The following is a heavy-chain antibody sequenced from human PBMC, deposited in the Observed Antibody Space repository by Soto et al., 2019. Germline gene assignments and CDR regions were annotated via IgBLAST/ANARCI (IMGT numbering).Heavy chain of an antibody. J-gene: IGHJ4*02. CDR1: GFTFSSYA. CDR3: AKDREGATAADY. D-gene: IGHD1-26*01. V-gene: IGHV3-23*01. CDR2: ISGSGGNT. Sequence: EVRLLESGGGLVQPGGSLRLSCAASGFTFSSYAMSCVRQAPGKGLEWVSAISGSGGNTYYADSVKGRFTISRDNSKNTLYLQMNSLRADDTAVYYCAKDREGATAADYWGQGTLVTVSS.